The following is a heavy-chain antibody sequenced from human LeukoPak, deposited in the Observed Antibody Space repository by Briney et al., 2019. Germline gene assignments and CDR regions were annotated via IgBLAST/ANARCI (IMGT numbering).Heavy chain of an antibody. Sequence: SVKVSCKAFGYTFTGYYMHWVRQAPGQGLEWMGGIIPIFGTANYAQKFQGRVTITADKSTSTAYMELSSLRSEDTAVYYCARHSEKQLDNWFDPWGQGTLVTVSS. CDR1: GYTFTGYY. J-gene: IGHJ5*02. V-gene: IGHV1-69*06. CDR3: ARHSEKQLDNWFDP. D-gene: IGHD6-13*01. CDR2: IIPIFGTA.